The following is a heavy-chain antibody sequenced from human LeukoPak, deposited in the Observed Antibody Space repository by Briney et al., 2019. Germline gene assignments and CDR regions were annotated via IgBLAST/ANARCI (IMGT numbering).Heavy chain of an antibody. CDR3: ATVEAAAGTANFEY. D-gene: IGHD6-13*01. CDR2: IIPFLGVA. CDR1: GGTFNKYS. V-gene: IGHV1-69*04. J-gene: IGHJ4*02. Sequence: ASVKVSCKTSGGTFNKYSISWVRQAPGQGLEWMGRIIPFLGVANYPQKFQGRVTITADKSTNTSYMELTSLRSEDTGVYYCATVEAAAGTANFEYWSQGTLVTVSS.